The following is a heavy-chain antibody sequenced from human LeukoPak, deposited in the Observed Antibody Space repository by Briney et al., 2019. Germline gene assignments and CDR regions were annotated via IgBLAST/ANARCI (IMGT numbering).Heavy chain of an antibody. CDR1: GYTFNTYN. CDR3: ARQSTRLFNTGSYYPPPAYDY. V-gene: IGHV1-18*01. D-gene: IGHD1-26*01. Sequence: ASVKVSCKASGYTFNTYNINWVRQAPGQGLEWMGWISTYNDNTNYAQKFQGRVTMTTDTSKSTAYMELRSLRSDDTAVYYCARQSTRLFNTGSYYPPPAYDYWGQGTPVIVSS. CDR2: ISTYNDNT. J-gene: IGHJ4*02.